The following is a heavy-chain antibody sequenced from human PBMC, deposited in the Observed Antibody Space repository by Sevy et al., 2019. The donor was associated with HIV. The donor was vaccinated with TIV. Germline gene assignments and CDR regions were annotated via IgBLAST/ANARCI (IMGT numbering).Heavy chain of an antibody. CDR3: ARDALWFGELLHYGMDV. J-gene: IGHJ6*02. D-gene: IGHD3-10*01. CDR2: ISSSGSTI. CDR1: GFTFSDYY. V-gene: IGHV3-11*01. Sequence: GGSLRLSCAASGFTFSDYYMSWIRQAPGKGLEWVSYISSSGSTIYYADSVKGRFTISRDNAKNSLYLQMNSLRAEDTAVYYCARDALWFGELLHYGMDVWGQGTMVTVSS.